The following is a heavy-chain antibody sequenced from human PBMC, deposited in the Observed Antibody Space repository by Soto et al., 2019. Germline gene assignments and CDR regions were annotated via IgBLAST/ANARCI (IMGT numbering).Heavy chain of an antibody. CDR3: ARDREGYSGFDYPAY. D-gene: IGHD5-12*01. J-gene: IGHJ4*02. CDR2: ISYGGSNK. V-gene: IGHV3-30-3*01. CDR1: GLTFSRYA. Sequence: QVQLVESGGGVVQPGMSLILSCAASGLTFSRYAMHWVRQAPGKGLEWVAIISYGGSNKYYADSVRGRFTISRDNSNKTLYLQMNSLRAEDTAVYYCARDREGYSGFDYPAYWGQGTLVTVSS.